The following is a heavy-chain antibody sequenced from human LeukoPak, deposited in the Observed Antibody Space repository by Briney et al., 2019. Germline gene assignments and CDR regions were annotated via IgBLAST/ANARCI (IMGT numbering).Heavy chain of an antibody. V-gene: IGHV1-2*02. J-gene: IGHJ4*02. CDR1: GYTFTGYY. CDR3: ARDLRLGELSLYYFDY. Sequence: APVKVSCKASGYTFTGYYMHWVRQAPGQGLEWMGWINPNSGGTNYAQKFQGRVTMTRDTSISTAYMELSRLRSDDTAVYYCARDLRLGELSLYYFDYWGQGTLVTVSS. D-gene: IGHD3-16*02. CDR2: INPNSGGT.